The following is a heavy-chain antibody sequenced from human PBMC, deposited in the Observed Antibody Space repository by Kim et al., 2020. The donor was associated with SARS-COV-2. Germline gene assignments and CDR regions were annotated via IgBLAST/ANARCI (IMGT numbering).Heavy chain of an antibody. D-gene: IGHD1-26*01. CDR2: IYPGDSDT. J-gene: IGHJ4*02. Sequence: GESLKISCKGSGYSFTSYWIGWVRQMPGKGLEWMGIIYPGDSDTRYSPSFQGQVTISADKSISTAYLQWSSLKASDTAMYYCARRTLDRIVGATNFDYWGQGTLVTVSS. CDR1: GYSFTSYW. V-gene: IGHV5-51*01. CDR3: ARRTLDRIVGATNFDY.